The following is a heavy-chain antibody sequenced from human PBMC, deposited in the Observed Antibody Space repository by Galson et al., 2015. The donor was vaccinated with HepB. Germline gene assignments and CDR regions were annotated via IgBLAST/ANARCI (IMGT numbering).Heavy chain of an antibody. D-gene: IGHD6-19*01. CDR3: IRVAGTGYDYNGMDV. CDR2: INSDDSST. CDR1: GFTFSSYW. J-gene: IGHJ6*02. Sequence: SLRLSCAASGFTFSSYWMHWVRQAPGKGLVWVSRINSDDSSTSYADSVEGRFTISRDNAKNTLYLQMNDLRAEDSAVYYCIRVAGTGYDYNGMDVWGQGTTVTVSS. V-gene: IGHV3-74*01.